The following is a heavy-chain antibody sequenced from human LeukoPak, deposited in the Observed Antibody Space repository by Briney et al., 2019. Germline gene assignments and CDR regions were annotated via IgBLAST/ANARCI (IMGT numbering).Heavy chain of an antibody. CDR1: GFTFSSYS. CDR2: ISSSSSYI. V-gene: IGHV3-21*01. Sequence: GGTLRLSCAASGFTFSSYSMNWVRHAPGQGLDWVSSISSSSSYIYYADSVKRRFTISRDNAKNSLYLQMNSLRAEDTAVYYCARDPVPDGMDVWGHGTTVTVSS. CDR3: ARDPVPDGMDV. J-gene: IGHJ6*02.